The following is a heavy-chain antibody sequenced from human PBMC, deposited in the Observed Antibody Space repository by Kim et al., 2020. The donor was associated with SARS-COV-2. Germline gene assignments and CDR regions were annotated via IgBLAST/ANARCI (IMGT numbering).Heavy chain of an antibody. J-gene: IGHJ4*02. Sequence: ASVKVSCKASAYTFTDYYMHWVRQAPGQGLEWMGWINPNSGGSNYAQKFQGWVTLTRDTSISTAYMELPRLRSDDTAVYYCARGYSGSYYNFFGFDYWGQGTLVTVSS. CDR1: AYTFTDYY. CDR2: INPNSGGS. V-gene: IGHV1-2*04. CDR3: ARGYSGSYYNFFGFDY. D-gene: IGHD1-26*01.